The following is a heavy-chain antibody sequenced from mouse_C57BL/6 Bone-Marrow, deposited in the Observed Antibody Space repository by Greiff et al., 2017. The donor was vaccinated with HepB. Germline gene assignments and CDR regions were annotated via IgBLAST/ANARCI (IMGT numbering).Heavy chain of an antibody. CDR2: IHPNSGST. J-gene: IGHJ1*03. D-gene: IGHD1-1*01. CDR3: ARGYYGSSRHWYFDV. CDR1: GYTFTSYW. Sequence: QVQLQQPGAELVKPGASVKLSCKASGYTFTSYWMHWVKQRPGQGLEWIGMIHPNSGSTNYNEKFKSKATLTVDKSSSTAYMQLSSLTSEDSAVYYCARGYYGSSRHWYFDVWGTGTTVTVSS. V-gene: IGHV1-64*01.